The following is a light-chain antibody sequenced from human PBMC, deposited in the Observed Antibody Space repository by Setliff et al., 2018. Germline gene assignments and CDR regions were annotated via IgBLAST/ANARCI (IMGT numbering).Light chain of an antibody. CDR1: SSDVGGYNY. V-gene: IGLV2-14*01. CDR2: GVS. CDR3: GSYTSTSTLFV. Sequence: QSALAQPASVSGSPGQSITISCTGTSSDVGGYNYVSWYQQRPGKAPKLMIYGVSSRPSGVSNRFSGSKSDNTASLTISGLQTEDEADYYCGSYTSTSTLFVFGSGTKVTVL. J-gene: IGLJ1*01.